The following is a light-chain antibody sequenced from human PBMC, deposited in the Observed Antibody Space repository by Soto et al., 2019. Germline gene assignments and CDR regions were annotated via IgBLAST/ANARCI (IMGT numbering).Light chain of an antibody. V-gene: IGKV4-1*01. J-gene: IGKJ1*01. CDR1: QSLLYSSKNKNY. CDR2: WAS. Sequence: DIVMTQSPDSLAVSLGERATINCKSSQSLLYSSKNKNYLAWYQQKPGQPPNLLIYWASTRESGVPDRFSGGGSGTEFTLTISSLQAEDVAVYYCQQYYSTPRTFGQGTKVEIK. CDR3: QQYYSTPRT.